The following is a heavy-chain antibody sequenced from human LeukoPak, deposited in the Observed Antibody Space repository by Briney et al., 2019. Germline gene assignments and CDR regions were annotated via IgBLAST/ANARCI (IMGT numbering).Heavy chain of an antibody. V-gene: IGHV4-59*01. D-gene: IGHD1-14*01. Sequence: SETLSLTCTVAGGSISSYYSSWIRQPPGKGLEWIGYIYYSGSTNYNPSLKSRVTISVDTSKNQFSLKLSSVTAADTAVYYCAREVYPGYPPHYWGQGTLVTVSS. J-gene: IGHJ4*02. CDR3: AREVYPGYPPHY. CDR2: IYYSGST. CDR1: GGSISSYY.